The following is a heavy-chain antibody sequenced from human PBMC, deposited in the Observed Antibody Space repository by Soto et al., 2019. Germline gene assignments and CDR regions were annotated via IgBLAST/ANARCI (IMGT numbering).Heavy chain of an antibody. CDR1: GYTFTNYG. D-gene: IGHD4-17*01. Sequence: QVQLVQSGAEVKKPGASVKVPCKASGYTFTNYGISWVRQAPGQGLEWMGWINSYNGITNNAQNFQGRVTMTTDTSTNTAYMELRSLRSDDTAVYYCARERQNYGSFDYWGQGTLGTVSS. CDR2: INSYNGIT. V-gene: IGHV1-18*01. J-gene: IGHJ4*02. CDR3: ARERQNYGSFDY.